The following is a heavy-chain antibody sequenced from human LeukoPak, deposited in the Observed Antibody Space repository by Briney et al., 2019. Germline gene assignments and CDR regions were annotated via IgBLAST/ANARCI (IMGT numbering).Heavy chain of an antibody. Sequence: GGSLRLSCAASGFTFSSYAMHWVRQAPGKGLEWVAVISYDGSNKYYADSVKGRFTISRDNSKNTLYLQMNSLRAEDTAVYYCARRNSREMATIPADYWGQGTLVTVSS. D-gene: IGHD5-24*01. V-gene: IGHV3-30*04. CDR1: GFTFSSYA. CDR3: ARRNSREMATIPADY. CDR2: ISYDGSNK. J-gene: IGHJ4*02.